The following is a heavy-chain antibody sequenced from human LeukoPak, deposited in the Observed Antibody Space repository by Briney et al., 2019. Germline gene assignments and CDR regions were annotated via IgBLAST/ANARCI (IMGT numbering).Heavy chain of an antibody. CDR1: GFTFSSFD. CDR3: ARVRMGDDFNPFDY. CDR2: IKSDGSET. Sequence: PGGSLRLSCAASGFTFSSFDMHWVRHAPGKGLVWVSRIKSDGSETLYADSVKGRFTISRDNAKNTLYLQMNSLRAEDTAVYYCARVRMGDDFNPFDYWGQGTLVTVSS. J-gene: IGHJ4*02. D-gene: IGHD3-16*01. V-gene: IGHV3-74*01.